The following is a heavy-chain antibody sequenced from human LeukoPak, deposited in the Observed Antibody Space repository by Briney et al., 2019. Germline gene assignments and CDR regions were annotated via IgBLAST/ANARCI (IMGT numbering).Heavy chain of an antibody. CDR3: ARVGAYTDYAPDY. J-gene: IGHJ4*02. CDR2: ISATGSYT. V-gene: IGHV3-21*01. Sequence: GGSLRLSCAASGFTFSTYSMNWVRRAPGKGLEWVSSISATGSYTYYADSVKGRFTISRDSAKSSPYLQMSSLRAEDTAVYYCARVGAYTDYAPDYGGQGTLVTVSS. D-gene: IGHD4-17*01. CDR1: GFTFSTYS.